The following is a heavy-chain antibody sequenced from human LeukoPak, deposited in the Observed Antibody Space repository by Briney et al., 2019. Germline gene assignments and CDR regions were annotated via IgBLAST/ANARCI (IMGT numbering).Heavy chain of an antibody. CDR3: ASPSLYGDYNY. D-gene: IGHD4-17*01. J-gene: IGHJ4*02. V-gene: IGHV4-34*01. CDR2: INHSGST. Sequence: PSQTLSLTCAVYGGSFSGYYWSWIRQPPGKGLEWIGEINHSGSTNYNPSLKSRVTTSVDTSKNQFSLKLSSVTAADTAVYYCASPSLYGDYNYWGQGTLVTVSS. CDR1: GGSFSGYY.